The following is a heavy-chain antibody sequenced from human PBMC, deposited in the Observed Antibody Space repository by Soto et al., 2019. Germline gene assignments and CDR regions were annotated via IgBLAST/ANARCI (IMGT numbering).Heavy chain of an antibody. D-gene: IGHD2-8*01. CDR1: GGSISSGDYY. V-gene: IGHV4-30-4*01. CDR3: ARDGYCTNGVCYQVFDY. J-gene: IGHJ4*02. CDR2: IYYSGST. Sequence: SETLSLTCTVSGGSISSGDYYWSWIRQPPGKGLEWIGYIYYSGSTYYNPSLKSRVTISVDTSKNQFSLKLSSVTAADTAVYYCARDGYCTNGVCYQVFDYWGQGTLATVPS.